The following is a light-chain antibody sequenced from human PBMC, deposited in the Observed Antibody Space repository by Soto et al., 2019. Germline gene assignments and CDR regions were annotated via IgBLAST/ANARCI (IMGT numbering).Light chain of an antibody. CDR1: SSDVGTYNY. V-gene: IGLV2-14*01. J-gene: IGLJ1*01. Sequence: QSVLTQPASVSGSPGQSITISCTGTSSDVGTYNYVSWYQQHPGKAPKLMIYEVNNRPSGVSNRFSGSKSGNTASLTISGLQAEDEADYYCSSYTTSNTYVFGTGTKVPS. CDR2: EVN. CDR3: SSYTTSNTYV.